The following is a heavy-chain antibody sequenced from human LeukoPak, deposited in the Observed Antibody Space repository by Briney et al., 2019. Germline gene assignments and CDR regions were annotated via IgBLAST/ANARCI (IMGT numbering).Heavy chain of an antibody. CDR2: ISTYNGNT. J-gene: IGHJ4*02. CDR3: ARVNNYDMLSSFDY. CDR1: GYTFTSYG. Sequence: GASVNVSCKASGYTFTSYGISWVRQAPGQGLEWMGWISTYNGNTHYAQELQGRATLTTDTSTSTAYMELRSLRFDDTAMYYCARVNNYDMLSSFDYWGQGTLVTVSS. V-gene: IGHV1-18*04. D-gene: IGHD3-9*01.